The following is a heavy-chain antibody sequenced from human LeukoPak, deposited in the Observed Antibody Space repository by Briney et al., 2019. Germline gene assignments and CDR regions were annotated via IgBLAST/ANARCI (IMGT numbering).Heavy chain of an antibody. CDR1: GDTFTGYY. D-gene: IGHD3-22*01. CDR3: ARAGGPYYYDSSGPFDP. CDR2: VDPNTGDT. J-gene: IGHJ5*02. V-gene: IGHV1-2*02. Sequence: ASVKVSCKTSGDTFTGYYMHWVRQAPGQGLEWMGSVDPNTGDTNYPQNFQGRVTMTRDTSISTAYMELSSLRSEDTAVYYCARAGGPYYYDSSGPFDPWGQGTLVTVSS.